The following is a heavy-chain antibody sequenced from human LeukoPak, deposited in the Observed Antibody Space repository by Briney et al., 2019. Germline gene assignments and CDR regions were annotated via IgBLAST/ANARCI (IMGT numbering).Heavy chain of an antibody. CDR2: IYYSGST. J-gene: IGHJ4*02. Sequence: PSETLSLNCTVSGGSISSYYWSWIRQPPGKGLEWIGHIYYSGSTNYNPSLKSRVTISVDTSKNQFSLKLSSVTAADTAVYYCASLYSSSSYFDYWGQGTLVTVSS. D-gene: IGHD6-6*01. CDR1: GGSISSYY. CDR3: ASLYSSSSYFDY. V-gene: IGHV4-59*01.